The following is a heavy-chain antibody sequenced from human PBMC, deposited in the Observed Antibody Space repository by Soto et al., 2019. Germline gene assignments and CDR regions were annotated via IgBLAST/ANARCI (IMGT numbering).Heavy chain of an antibody. CDR2: VIPIFGTQ. D-gene: IGHD2-15*01. Sequence: QVQLVQSGAEVKKPGSSVKVSCKAPGGTFSTYAISWVRQAPGQGLEWMGGVIPIFGTQKYAQKFQGRVTLTADESTSTGYMELRSLRSEDTAVYYCARSQGGSSSLDIYYYYYYGMDVWGQGTTVTVSS. CDR1: GGTFSTYA. V-gene: IGHV1-69*01. J-gene: IGHJ6*02. CDR3: ARSQGGSSSLDIYYYYYYGMDV.